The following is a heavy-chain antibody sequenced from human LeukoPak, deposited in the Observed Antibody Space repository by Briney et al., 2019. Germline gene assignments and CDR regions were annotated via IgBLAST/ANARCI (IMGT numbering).Heavy chain of an antibody. CDR2: FDPEDGET. CDR1: GYTLTELS. CDR3: ATISHPHSSSWSKKLSNWFDP. J-gene: IGHJ5*02. V-gene: IGHV1-24*01. Sequence: ASVKVSCKVSGYTLTELSMHWVRQAPGKGLEWMGGFDPEDGETIYAQKFQVRVTMTEDTSTDTAYMELSSLRSEDTAVYYCATISHPHSSSWSKKLSNWFDPWGQGTLVTVSS. D-gene: IGHD6-13*01.